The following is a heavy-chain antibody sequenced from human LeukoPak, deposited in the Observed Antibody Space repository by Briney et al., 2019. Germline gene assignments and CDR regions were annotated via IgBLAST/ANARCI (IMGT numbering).Heavy chain of an antibody. CDR2: ISYDGSNK. V-gene: IGHV3-30-3*01. Sequence: GGSLRLSCAASGFTFSSYAMHWVRQAPGKGLEWVAVISYDGSNKYYADSVKGRFTISRDNSKNTLYLQMNSLRAEDTAVYYCAREGDYYDSSGYYYVYFDYWGQGTLVTVSS. CDR1: GFTFSSYA. D-gene: IGHD3-22*01. CDR3: AREGDYYDSSGYYYVYFDY. J-gene: IGHJ4*02.